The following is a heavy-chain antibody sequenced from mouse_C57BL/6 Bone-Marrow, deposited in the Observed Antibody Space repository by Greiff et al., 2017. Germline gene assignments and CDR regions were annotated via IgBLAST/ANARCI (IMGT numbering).Heavy chain of an antibody. Sequence: VQLQQSGAELVRPGTSVKVSCKASGYAFTNYLIEWVKQRPGQGLEWIGVINPGSGGTNYNEKFKGKATLTADKSSSTAYMQLSSLTSEDSAVYFCARRYGSSYVDYWGQGTTLTVSS. D-gene: IGHD1-1*01. CDR2: INPGSGGT. CDR1: GYAFTNYL. V-gene: IGHV1-54*01. CDR3: ARRYGSSYVDY. J-gene: IGHJ2*01.